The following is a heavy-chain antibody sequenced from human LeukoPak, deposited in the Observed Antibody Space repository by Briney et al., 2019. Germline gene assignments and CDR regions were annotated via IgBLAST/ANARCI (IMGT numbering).Heavy chain of an antibody. CDR3: ARGDWRGYSYDETY. V-gene: IGHV3-48*01. J-gene: IGHJ4*02. CDR2: ISRSSTTI. Sequence: GGSLRLSCAASGFTFSSYSMNWVRQAPGKGLEWVSYISRSSTTIYYADSVKGRFTITRDNAKNSLYLQMNSLRAEDTAVYYCARGDWRGYSYDETYWGQGTLVTVSS. CDR1: GFTFSSYS. D-gene: IGHD5-18*01.